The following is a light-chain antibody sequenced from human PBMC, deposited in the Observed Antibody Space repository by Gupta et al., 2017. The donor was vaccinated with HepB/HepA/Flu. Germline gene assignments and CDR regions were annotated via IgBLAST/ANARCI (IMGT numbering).Light chain of an antibody. CDR3: QQYGRSART. V-gene: IGKV3-20*01. CDR1: QSVSSSY. J-gene: IGKJ1*01. Sequence: EIVLTQSPGTLSLSPGERATLSCRASQSVSSSYLAWYQQKPGQAPRLLIYGASSRATGIPDSFSRSGSGTDFTLTISRLEPEDFAVYYCQQYGRSARTFRQGTKVDSK. CDR2: GAS.